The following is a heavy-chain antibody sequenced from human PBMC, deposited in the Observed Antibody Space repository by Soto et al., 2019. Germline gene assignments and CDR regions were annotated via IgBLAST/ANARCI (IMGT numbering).Heavy chain of an antibody. J-gene: IGHJ4*02. V-gene: IGHV5-10-1*01. CDR1: GYSFTSYW. Sequence: EVQLVQSGAEVKKPGESLRISCKGSGYSFTSYWISWVRQMPGKGLEWMGRIDPSDSYTNYSPSFQGHVTISADKSISTAYLQWSSLKASDTAMYYCARSPDLSDYYGSGSYYDFDYCGQGTLVTVSS. D-gene: IGHD3-10*01. CDR2: IDPSDSYT. CDR3: ARSPDLSDYYGSGSYYDFDY.